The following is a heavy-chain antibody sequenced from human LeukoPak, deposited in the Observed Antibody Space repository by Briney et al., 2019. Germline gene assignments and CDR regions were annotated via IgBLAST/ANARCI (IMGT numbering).Heavy chain of an antibody. V-gene: IGHV1-18*01. J-gene: IGHJ4*02. CDR3: ARDRGRTVVTPGPFSSDY. CDR2: ISVNNADT. Sequence: ASVKVSCKASGYTFTNYGISWVRQAPGQGLQWMGWISVNNADTNYAQNFQGRVTMTTDTSTTTAYMELRSLRSDDTAVYYCARDRGRTVVTPGPFSSDYWGQGSLVTVSS. CDR1: GYTFTNYG. D-gene: IGHD4-23*01.